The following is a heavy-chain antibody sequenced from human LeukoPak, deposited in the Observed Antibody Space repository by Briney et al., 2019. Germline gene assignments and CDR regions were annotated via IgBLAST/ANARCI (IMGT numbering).Heavy chain of an antibody. CDR2: INPSGGST. CDR1: GYTFTSYD. J-gene: IGHJ4*02. D-gene: IGHD6-6*01. CDR3: ARGPLVYSSSSASFRDDY. Sequence: RASVKVSCKASGYTFTSYDINWVRQATGQGLEWMGIINPSGGSTSYAQKFQGRVTMTRDTSTSTVYMELSSLRSEDTAVYYCARGPLVYSSSSASFRDDYWGQGTLVTVSS. V-gene: IGHV1-46*01.